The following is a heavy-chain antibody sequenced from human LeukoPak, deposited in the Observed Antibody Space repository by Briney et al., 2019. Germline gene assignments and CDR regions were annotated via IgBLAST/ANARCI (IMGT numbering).Heavy chain of an antibody. V-gene: IGHV4-39*01. CDR2: MSYSGST. CDR3: ARFYTTSQYGSGYMYV. Sequence: SETLSLTCTVSGGSISSSSYYWGWIRQPPGKGLEWIGSMSYSGSTYYNPSLKSRVSIAVDTSKTQFSLKLSSVTAADTAVYYCARFYTTSQYGSGYMYVWGKVTTVTVSS. D-gene: IGHD3-10*01. J-gene: IGHJ6*03. CDR1: GGSISSSSYY.